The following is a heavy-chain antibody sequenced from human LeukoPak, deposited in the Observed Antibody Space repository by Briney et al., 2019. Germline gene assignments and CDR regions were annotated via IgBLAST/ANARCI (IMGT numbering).Heavy chain of an antibody. CDR1: GAPFSGYY. J-gene: IGHJ5*02. CDR2: IYTNGRP. D-gene: IGHD5-24*01. Sequence: PSETLSLTCTVSGAPFSGYYWGWIRQAAGTGPEWIGRIYTNGRPDYNPSLRSRVTISVDTSKNQFSLKLSSVTAADTAVYYCARGQRWYNWFDPWGQGTLVTVSS. V-gene: IGHV4-4*07. CDR3: ARGQRWYNWFDP.